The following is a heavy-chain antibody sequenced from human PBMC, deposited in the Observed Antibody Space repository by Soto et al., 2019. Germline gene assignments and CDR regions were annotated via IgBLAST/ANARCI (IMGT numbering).Heavy chain of an antibody. Sequence: PSATLSLTCAVFSSSISSSNWWSWVRHPPGKGLEWIGEIYHSGSTNYNPSLKSRVTISVDKSKNQFSLKLSSVTAADTAVYYCARKKSGVAAGYYYGMDVWGQGTTVT. J-gene: IGHJ6*02. CDR3: ARKKSGVAAGYYYGMDV. V-gene: IGHV4-4*02. CDR2: IYHSGST. D-gene: IGHD3-3*01. CDR1: SSSISSSNW.